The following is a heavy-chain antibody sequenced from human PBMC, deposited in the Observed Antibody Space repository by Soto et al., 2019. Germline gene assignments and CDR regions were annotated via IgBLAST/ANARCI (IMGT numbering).Heavy chain of an antibody. D-gene: IGHD3-16*01. J-gene: IGHJ6*03. CDR3: AGGVYFFGVPFPLVTRDV. CDR2: IIPIFGTA. Sequence: SVKVSCKASGGTFSSYAISWVRQAPGQGLEWMGGIIPIFGTANYAQKFQGRVTITADESTSTAYMELSSLRSEDTAVYYCAGGVYFFGVPFPLVTRDVGGKGPRVT. V-gene: IGHV1-69*13. CDR1: GGTFSSYA.